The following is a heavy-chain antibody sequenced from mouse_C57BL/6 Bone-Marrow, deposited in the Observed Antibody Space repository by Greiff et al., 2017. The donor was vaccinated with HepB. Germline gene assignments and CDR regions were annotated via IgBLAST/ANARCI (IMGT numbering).Heavy chain of an antibody. J-gene: IGHJ2*01. CDR1: GYTFTSYW. V-gene: IGHV1-55*01. CDR2: IYPGSGST. CDR3: ARWLLRSDY. D-gene: IGHD2-3*01. Sequence: QVHVKQPGAELVKPGASVKMSCKASGYTFTSYWITWVKQRPGQGLEWIGDIYPGSGSTTYNEKFKSKATLTVDTASSTAYMQLSSLTSEDSAVYYCARWLLRSDYWGQGTTLTVSS.